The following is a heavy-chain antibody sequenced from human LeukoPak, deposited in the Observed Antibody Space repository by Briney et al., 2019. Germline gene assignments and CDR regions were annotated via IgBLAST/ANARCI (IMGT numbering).Heavy chain of an antibody. D-gene: IGHD3-10*01. CDR2: IYTSGST. J-gene: IGHJ4*02. CDR3: ARSDGSGSYYPY. CDR1: GGSISSSSSY. Sequence: SETLSLTCTVSGGSISSSSSYCNWIRQPAGTGLEWIGRIYTSGSTNYNPSLKSRVTISVGTSKNQFSLKLTSVTAADTAVYYCARSDGSGSYYPYWGQGTLVTVSS. V-gene: IGHV4-61*02.